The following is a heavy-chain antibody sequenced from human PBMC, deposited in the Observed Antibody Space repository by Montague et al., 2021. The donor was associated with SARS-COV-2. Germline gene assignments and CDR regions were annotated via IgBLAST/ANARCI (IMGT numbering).Heavy chain of an antibody. CDR1: GVSISTSGYY. J-gene: IGHJ4*02. D-gene: IGHD6-13*01. CDR2: VHYSGDT. CDR3: ARGISSWWAVGH. Sequence: SETLSLTCSVSGVSISTSGYYWGWVRQSPGKGLEWIGSVHYSGDTNYNPSLESRVTIYVDTSKNMFSLRLRSVTAADTAVYYCARGISSWWAVGHWGQGILVTVSS. V-gene: IGHV4-39*01.